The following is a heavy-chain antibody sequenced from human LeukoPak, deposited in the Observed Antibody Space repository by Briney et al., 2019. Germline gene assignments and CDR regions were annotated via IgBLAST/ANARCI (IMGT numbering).Heavy chain of an antibody. CDR1: GYSISSGYY. D-gene: IGHD6-13*01. Sequence: SSETLPLTCTVSGYSISSGYYWGWIRQPPGKGLEWIGSIYHGGSTYYNPPLKSRVTISVDTSKNQFSLKLSSVAAADTAVYYCARGYSAAAGRGDYWGQGTLVTVSS. CDR3: ARGYSAAAGRGDY. J-gene: IGHJ4*02. CDR2: IYHGGST. V-gene: IGHV4-38-2*02.